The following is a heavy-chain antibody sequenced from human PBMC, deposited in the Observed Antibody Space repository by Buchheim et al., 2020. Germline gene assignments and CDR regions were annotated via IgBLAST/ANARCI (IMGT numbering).Heavy chain of an antibody. D-gene: IGHD3-22*01. J-gene: IGHJ4*02. CDR3: ARDLFGYYYDSSGYYPGDY. V-gene: IGHV3-23*01. CDR1: GFTFSSYA. Sequence: EVQLLESGGGLVQPGGSLRLSCAASGFTFSSYAMNWVRQAPGKGLEWVSSINGGGDTTFYADSVKGRFTLSRDNSKNTLYLQMNSLRAEDTAVYYCARDLFGYYYDSSGYYPGDYWGQGTL. CDR2: INGGGDTT.